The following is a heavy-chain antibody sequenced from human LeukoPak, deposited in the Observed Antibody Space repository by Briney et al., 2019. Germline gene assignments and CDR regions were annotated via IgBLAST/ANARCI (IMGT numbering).Heavy chain of an antibody. D-gene: IGHD3-3*01. CDR2: IYTSGST. Sequence: SQTLSLTCTVSGGSISSGSYYWSWIRQPAGKGLEWIGRIYTSGSTNYNPSLKSRVTISVDTSKNQFSLKLSSVTAADTAVYYCARTYDFWSGSPLFDYWGQGTLVTVSS. CDR3: ARTYDFWSGSPLFDY. J-gene: IGHJ4*02. CDR1: GGSISSGSYY. V-gene: IGHV4-61*02.